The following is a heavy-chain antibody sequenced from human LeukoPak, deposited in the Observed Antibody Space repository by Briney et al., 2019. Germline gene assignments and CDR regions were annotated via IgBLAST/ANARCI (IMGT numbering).Heavy chain of an antibody. D-gene: IGHD3-22*01. CDR2: ISYDGSNK. J-gene: IGHJ4*02. CDR1: GFTFSSYG. V-gene: IGHV3-30*03. Sequence: GGSLRLSCAASGFTFSSYGMHWVRQAPGKGLEWVAVISYDGSNKYYADSVKGRFTISRDNSKNTLYLQMNSLRAEDTAVYYCARARPSSGNDYWGQGTLVTVSS. CDR3: ARARPSSGNDY.